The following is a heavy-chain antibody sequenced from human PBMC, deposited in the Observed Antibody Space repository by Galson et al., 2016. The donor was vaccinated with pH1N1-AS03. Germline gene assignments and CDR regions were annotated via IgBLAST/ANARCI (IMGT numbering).Heavy chain of an antibody. V-gene: IGHV4-39*01. CDR1: GGSIRSSNYY. D-gene: IGHD4-17*01. Sequence: ETLSLTCTASGGSIRSSNYYWGWIRQPPGKGLEWIGSMYYTGTNFYNPSLKSRVSMSVDTSKNQFSLSLSPVTAADTAVYYCARFPDYGDDVGYWGQGTLVTVSS. CDR3: ARFPDYGDDVGY. CDR2: MYYTGTN. J-gene: IGHJ4*02.